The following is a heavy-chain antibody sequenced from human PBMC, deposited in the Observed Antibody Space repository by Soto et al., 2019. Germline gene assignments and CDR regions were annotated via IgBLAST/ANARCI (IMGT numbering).Heavy chain of an antibody. CDR3: AKYDFWSGYYRTLGLGYMDV. CDR1: GFTFSSYS. D-gene: IGHD3-3*01. CDR2: ISSSSSYI. V-gene: IGHV3-21*01. Sequence: GGSLRLSCAASGFTFSSYSMNWVRQAPGKGLEWVSSISSSSSYIYYADSVKGRFTISRDNAKNSLYLQMNSLRAEETAVYYCAKYDFWSGYYRTLGLGYMDVWGKGTTVTVSS. J-gene: IGHJ6*03.